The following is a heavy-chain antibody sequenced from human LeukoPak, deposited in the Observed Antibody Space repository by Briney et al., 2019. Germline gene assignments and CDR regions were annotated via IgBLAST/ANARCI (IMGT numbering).Heavy chain of an antibody. D-gene: IGHD3-10*01. CDR2: INPNSGGT. Sequence: ASVKVSCKASGYTFTGYYMHWVRQAPGQGLEWMGWINPNSGGTNYAQKFQGRVTMTRDTSISTAYMELSRLRSDDTAVYYCARSRLYGSGSHRSGYSFDYWGQGTVVTVSS. CDR3: ARSRLYGSGSHRSGYSFDY. CDR1: GYTFTGYY. J-gene: IGHJ4*02. V-gene: IGHV1-2*02.